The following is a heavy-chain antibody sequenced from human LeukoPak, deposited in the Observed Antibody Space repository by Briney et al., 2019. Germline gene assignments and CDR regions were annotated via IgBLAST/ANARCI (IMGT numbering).Heavy chain of an antibody. J-gene: IGHJ4*02. V-gene: IGHV3-21*01. CDR1: GFTFSSYS. Sequence: GGSLRLSCAASGFTFSSYSMNWVRQAPGKGLEWVSSISSSSSYIYYADSVKGRFTISRDNAKNSPYLQMNSLRAEDTAVYYCARVPAAIEYYFDYWGQGTLVTVSS. D-gene: IGHD2-2*01. CDR3: ARVPAAIEYYFDY. CDR2: ISSSSSYI.